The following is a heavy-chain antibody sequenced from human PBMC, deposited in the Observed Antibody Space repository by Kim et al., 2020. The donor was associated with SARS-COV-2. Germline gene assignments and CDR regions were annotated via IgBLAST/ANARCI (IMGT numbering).Heavy chain of an antibody. J-gene: IGHJ4*02. D-gene: IGHD1-26*01. CDR3: ARVSGMGGTYYYYFDY. CDR2: IYYSGST. V-gene: IGHV4-59*13. Sequence: SETLSLTCTVSNGSISGYYWSWIRQPPGKGLEWIGYIYYSGSTDYNPSLKGRVTISVDRSKNQFSLKLSSVTAADTAVYYCARVSGMGGTYYYYFDYWGQGTLVTVSS. CDR1: NGSISGYY.